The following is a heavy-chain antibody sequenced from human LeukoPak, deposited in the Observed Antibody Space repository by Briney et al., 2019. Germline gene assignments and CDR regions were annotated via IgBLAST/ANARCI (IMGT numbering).Heavy chain of an antibody. CDR1: GFTFDDYA. CDR3: AKDTEQWLVHVYC. J-gene: IGHJ4*02. CDR2: ISWDSQTR. D-gene: IGHD6-19*01. Sequence: GGSLRLSCVGSGFTFDDYALHWVRHAPGKGLEWVAGISWDSQTRDYAYSVRGRFTISRDNAKNSLYLQMESLTTDDTAFYYCAKDTEQWLVHVYCWGQGTRVTVSS. V-gene: IGHV3-9*01.